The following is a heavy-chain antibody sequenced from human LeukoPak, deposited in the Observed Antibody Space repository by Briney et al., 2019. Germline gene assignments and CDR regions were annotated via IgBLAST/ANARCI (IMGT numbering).Heavy chain of an antibody. D-gene: IGHD3-22*01. Sequence: PSETLSLTCTVSGGSISSYYWSWIRQPPGKGLEWIGYIYYSGSTNYNPSLKSRVTISVDTSKNQFSLKLSSVTAADTAVYYCARGMDYYDSSGYSTTLYYFDYWGQGTLVTVSS. V-gene: IGHV4-59*12. CDR2: IYYSGST. CDR3: ARGMDYYDSSGYSTTLYYFDY. J-gene: IGHJ4*02. CDR1: GGSISSYY.